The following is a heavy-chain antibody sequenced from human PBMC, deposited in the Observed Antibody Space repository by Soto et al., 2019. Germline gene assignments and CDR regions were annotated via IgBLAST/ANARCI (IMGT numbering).Heavy chain of an antibody. J-gene: IGHJ4*02. V-gene: IGHV4-31*03. CDR1: SGSISSGGYY. D-gene: IGHD1-1*01. CDR3: ARWPQLEPRFDY. CDR2: IYYSGIT. Sequence: QVQLQESGPGLVKPSQTLSLTCTDSSGSISSGGYYWSWIRQHPGKGLEWIGYIYYSGITYYNPSLKSRVTISVDTSKNQFSLKLSSVTAADTAVYYCARWPQLEPRFDYWGQGTLVTVSS.